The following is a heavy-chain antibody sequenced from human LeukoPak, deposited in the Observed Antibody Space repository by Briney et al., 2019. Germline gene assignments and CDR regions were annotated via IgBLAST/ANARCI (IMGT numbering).Heavy chain of an antibody. V-gene: IGHV1-8*01. CDR2: MNPISGNT. Sequence: ASVKVSCKASGYTFTSYDISWVRQATGQGLEWMGWMNPISGNTGYAQKFQGRVTMTRDTSASTAYMDLSSLRSEDTAVYYCARDGEYRSSVNWFDPWGQGTLVTVSS. CDR1: GYTFTSYD. J-gene: IGHJ5*02. D-gene: IGHD6-13*01. CDR3: ARDGEYRSSVNWFDP.